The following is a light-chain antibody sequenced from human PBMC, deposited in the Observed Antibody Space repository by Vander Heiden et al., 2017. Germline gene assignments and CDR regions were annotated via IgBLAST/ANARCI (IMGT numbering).Light chain of an antibody. CDR1: SGHSSYA. CDR2: LNSDGSH. CDR3: QTWGTAWV. J-gene: IGLJ3*02. V-gene: IGLV4-69*01. Sequence: QLVLTQSPSASAFLGASVKLTCTLSSGHSSYAIAWHQQQPEKGPRYLMKLNSDGSHSKGDGIPDRFSGSSSGAERYLTISSLQPEDEADYYCQTWGTAWVFGGGTKLTVI.